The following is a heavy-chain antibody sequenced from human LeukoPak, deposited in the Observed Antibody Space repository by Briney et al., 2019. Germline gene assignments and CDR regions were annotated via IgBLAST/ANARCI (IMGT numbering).Heavy chain of an antibody. CDR3: ARQESEYYDFWSGYSAL. J-gene: IGHJ4*02. CDR1: GGSISSYY. CDR2: IYYSGST. V-gene: IGHV4-59*08. D-gene: IGHD3-3*01. Sequence: SETLSLTCTVSGGSISSYYWSWIRQPPGKGLEWIGYIYYSGSTNYNPSLKSRVTISVDTSKNQFSLKLSSVTAADTAVYYCARQESEYYDFWSGYSALWGQGTLVTVSS.